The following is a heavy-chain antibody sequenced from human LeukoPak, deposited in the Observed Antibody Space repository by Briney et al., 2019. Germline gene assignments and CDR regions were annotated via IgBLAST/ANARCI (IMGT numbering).Heavy chain of an antibody. CDR2: IYSSGST. J-gene: IGHJ4*02. CDR3: ARTSARGAQFDY. CDR1: GGSLSSYY. V-gene: IGHV4-4*07. D-gene: IGHD3-10*01. Sequence: SETLSLTCSGSGGSLSSYYWSWVGQPAGKGLDWIGRIYSSGSTNYNPSLKTRVTMSLDTSKNQFSLNLTTVTAADTAVYYCARTSARGAQFDYWGQGTLVTVSS.